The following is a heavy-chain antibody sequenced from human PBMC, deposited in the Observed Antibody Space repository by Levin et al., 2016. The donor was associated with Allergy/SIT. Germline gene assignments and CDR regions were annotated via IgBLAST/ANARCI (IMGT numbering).Heavy chain of an antibody. CDR3: VTAAFDI. V-gene: IGHV3-64D*09. Sequence: GESLKISCSASGFTFSSYGMKWVRQAPGKGLEYVSAISGDGVSTYYTDSVRARFTISRDNSKNTLYLQMSGLRAEDTAVYYCVTAAFDIWGQGTMVTVSS. J-gene: IGHJ3*02. CDR2: ISGDGVST. CDR1: GFTFSSYG.